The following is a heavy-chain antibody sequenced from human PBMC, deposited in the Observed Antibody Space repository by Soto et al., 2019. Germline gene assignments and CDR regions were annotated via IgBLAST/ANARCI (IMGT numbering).Heavy chain of an antibody. Sequence: GGSLRLSCAVSGFTFSSYGMHWVRQAPGKGLEWVAVISFDGSNKYFADSVKGRFTISRDNSKNTLYLQVNSLRAEDTAVYYCAKDVNDFWSGYSSAFDYWGQGTLVTVSS. CDR3: AKDVNDFWSGYSSAFDY. V-gene: IGHV3-30*18. CDR2: ISFDGSNK. D-gene: IGHD3-3*01. CDR1: GFTFSSYG. J-gene: IGHJ4*02.